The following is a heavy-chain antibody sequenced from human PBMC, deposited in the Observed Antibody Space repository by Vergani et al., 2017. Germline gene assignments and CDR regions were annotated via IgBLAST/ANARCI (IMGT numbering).Heavy chain of an antibody. Sequence: EVQLVESGGGLIQPGGSLRLSCAASGFTVSSNYMSWVRQAPGKGLEWVSVIYSGGSTYYADSVKGRFTISRDNSKNTLHLQMNSLRAEETAVYYCARDLREYYDSSGDKRGGYYYYYMDVWGKGP. V-gene: IGHV3-53*01. J-gene: IGHJ6*03. CDR3: ARDLREYYDSSGDKRGGYYYYYMDV. CDR2: IYSGGST. D-gene: IGHD3-22*01. CDR1: GFTVSSNY.